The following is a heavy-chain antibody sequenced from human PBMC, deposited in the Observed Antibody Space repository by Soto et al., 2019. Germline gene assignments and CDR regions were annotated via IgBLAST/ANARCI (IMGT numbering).Heavy chain of an antibody. Sequence: GGSLRLSCAASGFIFSSYAMHWVRQAPGKGLEWVAVISFNGSYKYYADSVKGRFTISRDNAKNTLCLQMNSLRAEDTAVYYCAILDLIVGDLYYDSSKNLDYWGQGTLVTVSS. J-gene: IGHJ4*02. V-gene: IGHV3-30-3*01. CDR2: ISFNGSYK. D-gene: IGHD3-22*01. CDR3: AILDLIVGDLYYDSSKNLDY. CDR1: GFIFSSYA.